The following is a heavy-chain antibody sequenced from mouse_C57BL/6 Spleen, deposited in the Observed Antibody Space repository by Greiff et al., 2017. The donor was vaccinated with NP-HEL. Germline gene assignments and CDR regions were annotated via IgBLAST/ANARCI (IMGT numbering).Heavy chain of an antibody. CDR2: ISSGGRYT. Sequence: EVQLVESGGDLVKPGGSLKLSCAASGFTFSSYGMSWVRQTPDKRLEWVATISSGGRYTYYPDSVKGRFTISRDNAKNTLYLQMSSLKSEDTAMYYCARQGGYDNYFDYWGQGTTLTVSS. J-gene: IGHJ2*01. CDR3: ARQGGYDNYFDY. D-gene: IGHD2-2*01. V-gene: IGHV5-6*01. CDR1: GFTFSSYG.